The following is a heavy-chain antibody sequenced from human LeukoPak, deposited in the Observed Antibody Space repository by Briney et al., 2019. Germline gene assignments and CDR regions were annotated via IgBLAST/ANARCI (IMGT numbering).Heavy chain of an antibody. Sequence: PGGSLRLSCAASGFTFSDYYMSWIRQAPGKGLEWVSYISSSSSYTNYADSVKGRFTISRDNAKNSLYLQMYSLRAEDTAVYYCARGLRYFDPPPDYWGQGTLVTVSS. CDR3: ARGLRYFDPPPDY. CDR1: GFTFSDYY. CDR2: ISSSSSYT. V-gene: IGHV3-11*06. J-gene: IGHJ4*02. D-gene: IGHD3-9*01.